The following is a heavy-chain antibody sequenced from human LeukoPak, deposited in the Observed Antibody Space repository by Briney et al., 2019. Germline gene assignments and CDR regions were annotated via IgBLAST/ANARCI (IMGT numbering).Heavy chain of an antibody. CDR1: DGSISSYY. CDR2: IYTSGST. Sequence: SETLSLTCTVSDGSISSYYWSWIRQPAGKGLEWIGRIYTSGSTNYKPSLKSRVTMSVDTSKNQFSLKLSSVTAADTAVYYCARDPTDILTGYARTNYFDYWGEGTLVTVS. CDR3: ARDPTDILTGYARTNYFDY. D-gene: IGHD3-9*01. J-gene: IGHJ4*02. V-gene: IGHV4-4*07.